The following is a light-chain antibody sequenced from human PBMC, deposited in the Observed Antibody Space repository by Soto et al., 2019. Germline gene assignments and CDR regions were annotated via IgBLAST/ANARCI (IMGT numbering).Light chain of an antibody. CDR1: QSVGRN. CDR3: QEYSKWPLFA. V-gene: IGKV3-15*01. Sequence: IVVTQSPGILSVSPGDRATLSCRASQSVGRNLAWYQQKPGQAPTLLIYAASTRATGLPARFSGSGSGTDFTLTISSLQSEEFSVSYCQEYSKWPLFAFGPGTRVDIK. J-gene: IGKJ3*01. CDR2: AAS.